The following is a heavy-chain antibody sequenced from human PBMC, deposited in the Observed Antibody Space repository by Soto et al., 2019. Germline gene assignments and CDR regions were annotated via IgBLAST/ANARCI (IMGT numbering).Heavy chain of an antibody. CDR3: ASGTYYDFWSGYSSGDY. D-gene: IGHD3-3*01. J-gene: IGHJ4*02. CDR2: ISSSSSYI. Sequence: PGGSLRLSCAASGFTFSSYSMNWVRQAPGKGLEWVSSISSSSSYIYYADSVKGRFTISRDNAKNSLYLQMNSLRAEDTAVYYCASGTYYDFWSGYSSGDYRGQVTLVTVSS. V-gene: IGHV3-21*01. CDR1: GFTFSSYS.